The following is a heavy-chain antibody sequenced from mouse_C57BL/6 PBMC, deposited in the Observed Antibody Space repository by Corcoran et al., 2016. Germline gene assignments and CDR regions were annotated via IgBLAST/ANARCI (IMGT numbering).Heavy chain of an antibody. CDR2: INPNNGGT. V-gene: IGHV1-26*01. D-gene: IGHD2-5*01. Sequence: EVQLQQSGPELVKPGASVKISCKASGYTFTDYYMNWVKQSHGKSLEWIGDINPNNGGTSYNQKFKGKATLTVDKSSSTAYMELRSLTSEDSAVYYCARVDSNWTFDYWGQGTTLTVSS. CDR3: ARVDSNWTFDY. CDR1: GYTFTDYY. J-gene: IGHJ2*01.